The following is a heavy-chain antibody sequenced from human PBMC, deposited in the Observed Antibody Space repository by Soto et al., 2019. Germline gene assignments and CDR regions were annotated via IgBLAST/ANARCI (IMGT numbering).Heavy chain of an antibody. V-gene: IGHV3-30*18. CDR2: ISYDGSNK. J-gene: IGHJ6*02. Sequence: QVQLVESGGGVVQPGRSLRLSCAASGFTFSSYGMHWVRQAPGKALEWVAVISYDGSNKYYADSVKGRFTISRDNSKNTLCLQMNSLRAEDTAVYYCAKTLTGYSYGPSGCYYYGMDVWGQGTTVTVSS. D-gene: IGHD5-18*01. CDR1: GFTFSSYG. CDR3: AKTLTGYSYGPSGCYYYGMDV.